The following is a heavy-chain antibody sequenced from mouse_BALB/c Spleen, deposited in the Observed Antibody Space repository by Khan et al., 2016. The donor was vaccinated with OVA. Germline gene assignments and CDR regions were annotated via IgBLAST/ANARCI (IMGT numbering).Heavy chain of an antibody. D-gene: IGHD2-14*01. CDR1: GYSFTAYY. V-gene: IGHV1-26*01. Sequence: VQLKQSGPDLVKTGASVKISCKASGYSFTAYYMNWVKLSHGKSLECMGRINPNTDNTNYNQKFKGKAIITVDTSSSTAYMELRSLTSYDSSVYFCAREYDFFAYWGQGTLVTVSA. CDR2: INPNTDNT. J-gene: IGHJ3*01. CDR3: AREYDFFAY.